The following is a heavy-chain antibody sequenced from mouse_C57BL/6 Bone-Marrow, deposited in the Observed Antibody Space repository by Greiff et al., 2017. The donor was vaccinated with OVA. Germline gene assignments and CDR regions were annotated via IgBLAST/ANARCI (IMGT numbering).Heavy chain of an antibody. CDR1: GYTFTDYE. CDR3: TRGWLLFWYFDV. D-gene: IGHD2-3*01. CDR2: IDPETGGT. V-gene: IGHV1-15*01. J-gene: IGHJ1*03. Sequence: QVQLQQSGAELVRPGASVTLSCKASGYTFTDYEMHWVKQTPVHGLEWIGAIDPETGGTAYNQKFKGKAILTADKSSSTAYMELRSLTSEDSAVYDCTRGWLLFWYFDVWGTGTTVTVSS.